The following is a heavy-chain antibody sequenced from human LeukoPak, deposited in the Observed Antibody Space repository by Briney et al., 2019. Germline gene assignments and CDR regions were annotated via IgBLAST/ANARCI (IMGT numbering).Heavy chain of an antibody. Sequence: PSETLSLTCAVYGGSFSGYYWSWIRQPPGKGLEWIGEINHSGSTNYNPSLKSRVTISVDTSKNQFSLKLSSVTAADTAVYYCARGLLSAVEYWGQGTLVTVSS. V-gene: IGHV4-34*01. J-gene: IGHJ4*02. CDR1: GGSFSGYY. D-gene: IGHD6-19*01. CDR2: INHSGST. CDR3: ARGLLSAVEY.